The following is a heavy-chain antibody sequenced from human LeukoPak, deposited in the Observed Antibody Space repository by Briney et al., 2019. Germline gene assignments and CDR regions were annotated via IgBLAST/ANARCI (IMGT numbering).Heavy chain of an antibody. Sequence: SETLSLTCAVYGGYFSGYYWSWIRPPPGKGLEWIGEINHSGSTNYNPSLKSRVTISVDTSKNQFSLKLSSVTAADTAVYYCATGRKGGNYDILTGYYPMANYFDYWGQGTLVTVSS. CDR3: ATGRKGGNYDILTGYYPMANYFDY. CDR1: GGYFSGYY. CDR2: INHSGST. J-gene: IGHJ4*02. D-gene: IGHD3-9*01. V-gene: IGHV4-34*01.